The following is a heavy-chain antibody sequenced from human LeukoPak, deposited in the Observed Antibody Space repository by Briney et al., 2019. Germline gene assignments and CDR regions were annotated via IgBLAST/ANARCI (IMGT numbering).Heavy chain of an antibody. Sequence: ASVKVSCKASGYTFTGYYMHWVRQAPGQGLEWTGWINPNSGGTNYAQKFQGRVTMTRDTSISTAYMELSRLRSDDTAVYYCARMAAAGPYYPFDYWGQGTLVTVSS. D-gene: IGHD6-13*01. V-gene: IGHV1-2*02. CDR3: ARMAAAGPYYPFDY. CDR2: INPNSGGT. CDR1: GYTFTGYY. J-gene: IGHJ4*02.